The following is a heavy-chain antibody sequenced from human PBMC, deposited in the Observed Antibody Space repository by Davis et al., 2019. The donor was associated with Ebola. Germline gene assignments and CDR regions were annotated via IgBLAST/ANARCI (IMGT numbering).Heavy chain of an antibody. Sequence: GESLKISCAASGFTFSSYNMNWVRQAPGKGLEWVSYISSSCSTIYYADSVKGRFTISRDNAKNSLYLQMNSLRDEDTAIYYCARTIKVGAQGLDYWGQGTLVTVSS. J-gene: IGHJ4*02. V-gene: IGHV3-48*02. CDR1: GFTFSSYN. CDR2: ISSSCSTI. CDR3: ARTIKVGAQGLDY. D-gene: IGHD1-26*01.